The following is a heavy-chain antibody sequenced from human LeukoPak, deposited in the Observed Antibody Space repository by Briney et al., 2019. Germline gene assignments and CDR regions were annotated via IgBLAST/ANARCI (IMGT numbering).Heavy chain of an antibody. CDR2: IVVGSGNT. CDR1: GFTFTSSA. D-gene: IGHD3-22*01. CDR3: AAVRGYYDSGGYSDY. J-gene: IGHJ4*02. V-gene: IGHV1-58*01. Sequence: SVNVSCKASGFTFTSSAVQWVRQARGQRLEWIGWIVVGSGNTNYAQKFQERVTITRDMSTSTAYMELSSLRSEDTAVYYCAAVRGYYDSGGYSDYWGQGTLVTVSS.